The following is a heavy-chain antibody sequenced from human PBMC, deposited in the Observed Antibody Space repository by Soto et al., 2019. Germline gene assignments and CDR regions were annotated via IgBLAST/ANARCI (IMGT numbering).Heavy chain of an antibody. V-gene: IGHV3-30-3*01. Sequence: GGSLRLSCAASGFTFSSYAMHWVRQAPGKGLEWVAVISYDGSNKYYADSVKGRFTISRDNSKNTLYLQMNSLRAEDTAVYYCARGKQEYSSSSVLDYWGQGTLVTVSS. J-gene: IGHJ4*02. CDR1: GFTFSSYA. D-gene: IGHD6-6*01. CDR3: ARGKQEYSSSSVLDY. CDR2: ISYDGSNK.